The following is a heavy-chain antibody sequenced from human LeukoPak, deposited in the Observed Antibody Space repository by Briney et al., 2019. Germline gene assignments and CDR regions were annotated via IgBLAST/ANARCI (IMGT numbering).Heavy chain of an antibody. Sequence: PGGSLRISCAASGFTLSNYGLNWVRQSPEKGLEWVSSITSGTTYIYYADSVRGRFTLSRDNAKNSLYLQMNSLRAEDTAVYYCARWPYSSSYYFDYWGQGTLVTVSS. CDR3: ARWPYSSSYYFDY. J-gene: IGHJ4*02. V-gene: IGHV3-21*01. D-gene: IGHD6-6*01. CDR1: GFTLSNYG. CDR2: ITSGTTYI.